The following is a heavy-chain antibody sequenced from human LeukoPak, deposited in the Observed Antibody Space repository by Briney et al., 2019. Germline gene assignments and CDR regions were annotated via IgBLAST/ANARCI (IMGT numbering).Heavy chain of an antibody. CDR2: ISAYNGNT. D-gene: IGHD2-15*01. Sequence: EASVKVSCTASGYTFTSYGISWVRQAPGQGLEWMGWISAYNGNTNYAQKLQGRVTMTTETSTSTAYMELRSLRSDDTAVYYCARSPFCSGGSCYFLVPYYFDYWGQGTLVTVSS. V-gene: IGHV1-18*01. J-gene: IGHJ4*02. CDR3: ARSPFCSGGSCYFLVPYYFDY. CDR1: GYTFTSYG.